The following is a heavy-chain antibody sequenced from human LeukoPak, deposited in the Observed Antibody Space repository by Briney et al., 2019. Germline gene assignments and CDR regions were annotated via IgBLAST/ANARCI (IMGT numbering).Heavy chain of an antibody. CDR3: ARSSRGAYDFWSGNFDY. CDR1: GFTFSSYA. D-gene: IGHD3-3*01. J-gene: IGHJ4*02. CDR2: ISSNGGST. Sequence: GGSLRLSCAASGFTFSSYAMHWVRQAPGKGLEYVSAISSNGGSTYYANSVKGRFTISRDNSKNTLYLQMGSLRAEGMAVYYCARSSRGAYDFWSGNFDYWGQGTLVTVSS. V-gene: IGHV3-64*01.